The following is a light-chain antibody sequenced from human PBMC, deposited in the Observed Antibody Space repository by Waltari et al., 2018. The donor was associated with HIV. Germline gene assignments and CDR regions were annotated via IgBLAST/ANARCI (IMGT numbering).Light chain of an antibody. CDR3: CSYAGITTWV. CDR2: DVT. J-gene: IGLJ3*02. Sequence: QSALTQPASVSGSPGQSITISCTGPRNDLGLYDLVSWYQHQPGRAPKLIIYDVTKWPSGVSHRFSGSKSGATASLTISGLQAEDEADYYCCSYAGITTWVFGGGTKVTVL. V-gene: IGLV2-23*02. CDR1: RNDLGLYDL.